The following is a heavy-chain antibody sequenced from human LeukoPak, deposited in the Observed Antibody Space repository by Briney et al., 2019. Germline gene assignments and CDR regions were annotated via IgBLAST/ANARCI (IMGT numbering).Heavy chain of an antibody. CDR1: GGSISSYY. D-gene: IGHD2-15*01. V-gene: IGHV4-59*01. J-gene: IGHJ3*02. CDR3: AREGCSGGSCYSGAFDI. CDR2: IYYSGST. Sequence: KPSETLSLTCTVSGGSISSYYWSWIRQPPGKGLEWIGYIYYSGSTNYNPSLKSRVTISVDTSKNQFSLKLSSVTAADTAVYYCAREGCSGGSCYSGAFDIWGQGTMVTVSS.